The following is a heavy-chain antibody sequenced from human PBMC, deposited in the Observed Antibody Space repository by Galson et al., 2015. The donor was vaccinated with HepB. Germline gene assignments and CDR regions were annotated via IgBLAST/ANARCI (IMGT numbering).Heavy chain of an antibody. V-gene: IGHV1-18*01. CDR1: GYTFTSYG. CDR2: ISAYNGNT. Sequence: SVKVSCKASGYTFTSYGISWVRQAPGQGLEWMGWISAYNGNTNYAQKLQGRVTMTTDTSTSTAYMELRSLRSDDTAVYYCARSGASITIFGVVTHPLDYWGQGTLVTVSS. J-gene: IGHJ4*02. CDR3: ARSGASITIFGVVTHPLDY. D-gene: IGHD3-3*01.